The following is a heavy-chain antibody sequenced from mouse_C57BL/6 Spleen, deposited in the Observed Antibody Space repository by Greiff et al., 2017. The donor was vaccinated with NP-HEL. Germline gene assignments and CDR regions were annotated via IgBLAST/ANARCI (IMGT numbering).Heavy chain of an antibody. J-gene: IGHJ1*03. CDR1: GYTFTDHY. CDR2: INPNNGGT. CDR3: ARRYYGYFDV. Sequence: VQLQQSGPELVKPGASVKISCKASGYTFTDHYMNWVKQSHGKSLEWIGDINPNNGGTSYNQKFKGKATLTVDKSSSTAYMELRSLTSEDSAVYYCARRYYGYFDVWGTGTTVTVSS. V-gene: IGHV1-26*01.